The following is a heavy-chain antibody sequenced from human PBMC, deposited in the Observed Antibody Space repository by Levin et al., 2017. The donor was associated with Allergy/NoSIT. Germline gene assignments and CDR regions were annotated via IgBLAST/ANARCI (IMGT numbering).Heavy chain of an antibody. CDR2: ISGSGGST. D-gene: IGHD1-26*01. V-gene: IGHV3-23*01. J-gene: IGHJ4*02. Sequence: GGSLRLSCAASGFTFSSYAMSWVRQAPGKGLEWVSAISGSGGSTYYADSVKGRFTISRDNSKNTLYLQMNSLRAEDTAVYYCAKFSGGSYYLYYFDYWGQGTLVTVSS. CDR3: AKFSGGSYYLYYFDY. CDR1: GFTFSSYA.